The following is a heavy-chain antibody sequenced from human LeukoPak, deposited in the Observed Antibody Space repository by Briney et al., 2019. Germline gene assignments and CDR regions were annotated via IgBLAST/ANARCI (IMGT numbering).Heavy chain of an antibody. D-gene: IGHD5-18*01. V-gene: IGHV3-23*01. J-gene: IGHJ6*03. Sequence: GGSLRLSCAASGFTFSTYAMSWVRQAPGKGLEWVSAISGSGGSTYYADSVKGRFTISRDNAKNSLYLQMNSLRAEDTAVYYCAREWYSSSVPMDVWGKGTTGTVSS. CDR3: AREWYSSSVPMDV. CDR2: ISGSGGST. CDR1: GFTFSTYA.